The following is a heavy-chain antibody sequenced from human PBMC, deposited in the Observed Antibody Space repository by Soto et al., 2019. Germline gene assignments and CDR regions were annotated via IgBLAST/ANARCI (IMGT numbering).Heavy chain of an antibody. J-gene: IGHJ6*02. Sequence: WRSMRISXAASRFTFSSYAMHWVRQPPSKGLEWVAVIWYDGSNTSYADSVKGRFTICRDNSKNTLYLQMNSLRAEDTAVYYCARDLVAAARYYYYGMDVWGQGTTVTVSS. V-gene: IGHV3-33*01. D-gene: IGHD6-13*01. CDR3: ARDLVAAARYYYYGMDV. CDR2: IWYDGSNT. CDR1: RFTFSSYA.